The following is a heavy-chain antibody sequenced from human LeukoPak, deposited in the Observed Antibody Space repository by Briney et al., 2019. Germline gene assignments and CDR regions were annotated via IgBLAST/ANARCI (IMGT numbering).Heavy chain of an antibody. V-gene: IGHV1-46*01. D-gene: IGHD5-12*01. Sequence: ASVKVSCKASGYTFTSYYMHWVRQAPGQGLEWMGIINPSGDSTSYAQKFQGRVTMTRDMSTSTVYMELSSLRSEDTAVYYCARDRGYSGYDSVRHYYMDVWGKGTTVTVSS. CDR1: GYTFTSYY. CDR3: ARDRGYSGYDSVRHYYMDV. CDR2: INPSGDST. J-gene: IGHJ6*03.